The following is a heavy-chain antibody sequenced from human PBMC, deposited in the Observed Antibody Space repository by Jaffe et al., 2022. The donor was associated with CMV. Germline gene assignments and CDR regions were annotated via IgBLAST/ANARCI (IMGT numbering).Heavy chain of an antibody. Sequence: QVQLVESGGGVVQPGRSLRLSCAASGFTFSSYGMHWVRQAPGKGLEWVAVIWYDGSNKYYADSVKGRFTISRDNSKNTLYLQMNSLRAEDTAVYYCAREYSSSDFYFDYWGQGTLVTVSS. CDR3: AREYSSSDFYFDY. CDR1: GFTFSSYG. J-gene: IGHJ4*02. D-gene: IGHD6-6*01. CDR2: IWYDGSNK. V-gene: IGHV3-33*08.